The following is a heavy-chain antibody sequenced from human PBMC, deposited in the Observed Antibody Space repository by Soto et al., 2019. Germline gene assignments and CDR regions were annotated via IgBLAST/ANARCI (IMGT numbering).Heavy chain of an antibody. CDR2: IYPGDSDT. J-gene: IGHJ4*02. V-gene: IGHV5-51*01. CDR1: GYSFTSYW. D-gene: IGHD6-13*01. CDR3: ARSAAAAGPPVDH. Sequence: GEPLKISCKGSGYSFTSYWIGWVRQMPGKGLEWMGIIYPGDSDTRYSPSFQGQVTISADKSISTAYLQWSSLKASDTAMYYCARSAAAAGPPVDHWGQGTLVTVSS.